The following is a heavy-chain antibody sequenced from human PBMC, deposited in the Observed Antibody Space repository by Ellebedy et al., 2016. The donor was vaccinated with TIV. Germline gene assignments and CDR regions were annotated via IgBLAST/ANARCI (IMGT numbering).Heavy chain of an antibody. D-gene: IGHD4-17*01. J-gene: IGHJ2*01. CDR1: GFIVSSNY. CDR3: AKPGLTVTRSYWYFDL. Sequence: GESLKISCAASGFIVSSNYMSWVRQAPGKGLEWVSAISGSGGSTYYADSVKGRFTISRDNSKNTLYLQMNSLRAEDTAVYYCAKPGLTVTRSYWYFDLWGRGTLVTVSS. CDR2: ISGSGGST. V-gene: IGHV3-23*01.